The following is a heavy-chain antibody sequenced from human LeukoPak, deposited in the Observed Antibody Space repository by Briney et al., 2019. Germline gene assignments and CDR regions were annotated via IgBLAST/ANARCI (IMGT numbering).Heavy chain of an antibody. CDR2: IYYSGST. Sequence: SETLSLTCTVSGGSISSGGYYWSWIRQHPGKGLEWIGYIYYSGSTYYNPSLKSRVTISVDTSKNQFSLKLSSVTAADTAVYYCARGQHDILTGYYPLDYWGQGTLVTVSS. CDR1: GGSISSGGYY. V-gene: IGHV4-31*03. J-gene: IGHJ4*02. D-gene: IGHD3-9*01. CDR3: ARGQHDILTGYYPLDY.